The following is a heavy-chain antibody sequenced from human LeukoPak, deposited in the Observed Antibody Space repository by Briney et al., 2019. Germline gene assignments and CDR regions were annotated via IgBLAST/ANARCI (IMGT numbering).Heavy chain of an antibody. CDR1: GGSISSYY. V-gene: IGHV4-59*08. D-gene: IGHD6-13*01. CDR3: ARHEAAAGIDY. CDR2: IYYSGST. Sequence: SETLSLTCTVSGGSISSYYWSWIRQPPGKGLEWIGYIYYSGSTSYNPSLKSRVTISVDTSKNQFSLKLSPVTAADTAVYYCARHEAAAGIDYWGQGTLVTVSS. J-gene: IGHJ4*02.